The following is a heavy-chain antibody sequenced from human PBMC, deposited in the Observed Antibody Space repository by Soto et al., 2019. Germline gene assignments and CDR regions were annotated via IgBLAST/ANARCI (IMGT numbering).Heavy chain of an antibody. CDR1: GFTFSSYA. J-gene: IGHJ4*02. V-gene: IGHV3-23*01. CDR2: ISGSGGST. CDR3: AKKDFDY. Sequence: PGGTLRLSCAASGFTFSSYAMSWVRQAPGKGREWVSAISGSGGSTYYADSVKGRFNICRDNSKNTRYLQMNSLRADDTAVYYCAKKDFDYWGQGTLVTVSS.